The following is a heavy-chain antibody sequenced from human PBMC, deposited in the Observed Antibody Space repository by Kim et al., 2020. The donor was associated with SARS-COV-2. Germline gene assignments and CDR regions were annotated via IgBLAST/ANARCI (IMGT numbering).Heavy chain of an antibody. V-gene: IGHV3-48*02. D-gene: IGHD3-3*01. CDR2: ISSSSSTI. J-gene: IGHJ4*02. Sequence: LSLTCAASGFTFSSYSMNWVRQAPGKGLEWVSYISSSSSTIYYADSVKGRFTISRDNAKNSLYLQMNSLRDEDTAVYYCARDLDYDFWSGYSRSFAYWGQGTLVTVSS. CDR3: ARDLDYDFWSGYSRSFAY. CDR1: GFTFSSYS.